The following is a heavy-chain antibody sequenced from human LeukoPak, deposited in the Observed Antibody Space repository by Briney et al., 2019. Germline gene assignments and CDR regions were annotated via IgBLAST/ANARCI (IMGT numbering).Heavy chain of an antibody. CDR1: GGSISSSSYY. D-gene: IGHD2-15*01. CDR3: ARLRYCSGGSCYSFYYYGMDV. J-gene: IGHJ6*02. CDR2: IYYSGST. V-gene: IGHV4-39*01. Sequence: PSETLSLTCTVSGGSISSSSYYWGWIRQPPGRGLEWIGSIYYSGSTYYNPSLKSRVTISVDTSKNQSSLKVSSVTAADTAVYYCARLRYCSGGSCYSFYYYGMDVWGQGTTVTVSS.